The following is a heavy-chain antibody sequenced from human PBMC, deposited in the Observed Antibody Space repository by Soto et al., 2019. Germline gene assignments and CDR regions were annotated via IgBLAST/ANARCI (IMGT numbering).Heavy chain of an antibody. J-gene: IGHJ4*02. CDR1: GFTFSDYY. Sequence: GGSLSLSCAASGFTFSDYYMSWIRQAPGKGLEWVSYISSSSSYTNYADSVKGRFTISRDNAKNSLYLQMNSLRAEDTAVYYCARALTGTTGFFDYSGPGTLVTVSS. CDR3: ARALTGTTGFFDY. V-gene: IGHV3-11*06. D-gene: IGHD1-7*01. CDR2: ISSSSSYT.